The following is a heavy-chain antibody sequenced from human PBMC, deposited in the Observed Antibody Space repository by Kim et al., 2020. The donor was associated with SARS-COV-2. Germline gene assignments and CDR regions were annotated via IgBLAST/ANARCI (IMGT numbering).Heavy chain of an antibody. V-gene: IGHV4-31*02. CDR3: ARVEVATIDY. Sequence: STYYNPSLKGRVTISVDTSKNQFSLKLSSVTAADTAVYYCARVEVATIDYWGQGTLVTVSS. D-gene: IGHD5-12*01. J-gene: IGHJ4*02. CDR2: ST.